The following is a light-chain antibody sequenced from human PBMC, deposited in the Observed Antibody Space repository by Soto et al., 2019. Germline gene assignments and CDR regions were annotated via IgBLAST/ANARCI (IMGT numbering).Light chain of an antibody. Sequence: QSALTQPASVSGSPGQSITISCTGTSSDVGDYKYVSWYQQHPGKAPKLIIYEVSNRPSGISNRFSGSKSGNTASLTISGLQAEDEADYYCNSCTDTTSLIFGGGTQLTAL. CDR2: EVS. V-gene: IGLV2-14*01. CDR3: NSCTDTTSLI. J-gene: IGLJ2*01. CDR1: SSDVGDYKY.